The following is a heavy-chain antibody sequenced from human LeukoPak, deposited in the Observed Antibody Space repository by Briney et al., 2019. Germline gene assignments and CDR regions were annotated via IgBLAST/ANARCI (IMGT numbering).Heavy chain of an antibody. V-gene: IGHV3-23*01. D-gene: IGHD2-15*01. J-gene: IGHJ6*02. Sequence: GGSLRLSCAASGFTFNSYAMSWVRQAPGKGLEWVSAISGSGGSTYYADSVKGRFTISRDNSKNTLYLQMNSLRAEDTAVYYCAKRRVVVVAARYYGMDVWGQGTTVTVSS. CDR3: AKRRVVVVAARYYGMDV. CDR1: GFTFNSYA. CDR2: ISGSGGST.